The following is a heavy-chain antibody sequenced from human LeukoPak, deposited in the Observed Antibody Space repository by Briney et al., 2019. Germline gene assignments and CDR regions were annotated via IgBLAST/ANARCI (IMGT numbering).Heavy chain of an antibody. Sequence: PGASLRLSCVASGFTFSNAWMSWVRQAPGKGLERVGRIKTKSDGGTTDYGAPVKGRFTISRDDSKNTLYLQMNTLKTEDTAVYYCTTATTYGDYTDMDVWGKGTTVTVSS. D-gene: IGHD4-17*01. CDR2: IKTKSDGGTT. V-gene: IGHV3-15*01. J-gene: IGHJ6*03. CDR3: TTATTYGDYTDMDV. CDR1: GFTFSNAW.